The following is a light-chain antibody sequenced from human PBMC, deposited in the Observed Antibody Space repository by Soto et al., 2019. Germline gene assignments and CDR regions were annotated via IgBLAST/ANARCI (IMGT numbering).Light chain of an antibody. CDR2: GAY. CDR1: QSVSSN. V-gene: IGKV3-15*01. CDR3: QQYNNLLPLT. Sequence: MTPCATPLSVSPGERATLACRSSQSVSSNLAWYQQKPGQAPRLLLYGAYTMATGIPARFSGSGSGTEFTLTISSLQSEDFAIYYCQQYNNLLPLTFGRGTQLDIK. J-gene: IGKJ5*01.